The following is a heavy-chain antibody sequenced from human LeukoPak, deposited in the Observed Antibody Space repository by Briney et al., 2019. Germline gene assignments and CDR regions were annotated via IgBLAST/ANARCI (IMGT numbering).Heavy chain of an antibody. CDR3: ARDQRGLRYFDWLFGY. J-gene: IGHJ4*02. CDR2: ISYDGSNK. CDR1: GFTFSSYA. Sequence: GGSLRLSCAASGFTFSSYAMHWVRQAPGKGLEWVDVISYDGSNKYYANSVKGRFTISRDNSKNTLYLQMNSLRAEDTAVYYCARDQRGLRYFDWLFGYWGQGTLVTVSS. V-gene: IGHV3-30*04. D-gene: IGHD3-9*01.